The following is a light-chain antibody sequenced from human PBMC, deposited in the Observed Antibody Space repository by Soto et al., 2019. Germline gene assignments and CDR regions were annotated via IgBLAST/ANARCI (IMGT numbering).Light chain of an antibody. Sequence: QSALTQPASVSGSPGQSITISCTGTSNDVGGYDYVTWYQHHPGKAPKLMIFDVSNRPSGISDRFSAPKSGNTASLTISGLQAEDEAHYYCSSYTSRATLVFGGGTKLTVL. CDR1: SNDVGGYDY. CDR3: SSYTSRATLV. CDR2: DVS. J-gene: IGLJ2*01. V-gene: IGLV2-14*03.